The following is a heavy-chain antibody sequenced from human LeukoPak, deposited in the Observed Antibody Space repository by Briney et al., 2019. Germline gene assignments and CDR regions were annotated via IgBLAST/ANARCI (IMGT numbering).Heavy chain of an antibody. J-gene: IGHJ6*02. D-gene: IGHD3-22*01. CDR2: IIPILGIA. CDR3: ARVRYYDSSGYYTYGMDV. Sequence: SVKVSCKASGGTFSSYAISWVRQAPGQGLEWMGRIIPILGIANYAQKFQGRVTITADKSTSTAYMELSSLRSEDTAVYYCARVRYYDSSGYYTYGMDVWGQGTTVTVSS. V-gene: IGHV1-69*04. CDR1: GGTFSSYA.